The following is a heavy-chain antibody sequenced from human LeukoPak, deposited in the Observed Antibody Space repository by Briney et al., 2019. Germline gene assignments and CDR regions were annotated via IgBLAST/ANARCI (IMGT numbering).Heavy chain of an antibody. CDR3: ARGTTSAGYYYGKDV. D-gene: IGHD1-7*01. CDR1: GGSFSGYY. J-gene: IGHJ6*02. V-gene: IGHV4-34*01. CDR2: INHSGST. Sequence: SETLSLTCAVYGGSFSGYYWSWIRQPPGKGLEWIGEINHSGSTNYNPSLKSRVTVSVDTSKNQFSLKLSSVTAADTAVYYCARGTTSAGYYYGKDVWGQGTTVTVSS.